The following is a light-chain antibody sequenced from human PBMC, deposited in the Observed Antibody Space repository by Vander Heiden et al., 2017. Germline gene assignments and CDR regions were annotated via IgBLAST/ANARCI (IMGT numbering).Light chain of an antibody. CDR2: AAS. J-gene: IGKJ4*01. CDR3: QQNDSTPPVT. V-gene: IGKV1-39*01. CDR1: QSINSY. Sequence: DIQMTQSPSSLSASVGDRVTITCRASQSINSYLNWYQQKPGKAPKLLIYAASSLQSGVPSRFIGSGYWTDFTLTISSRQPEDFSAYYCQQNDSTPPVTFGGGTKVEIK.